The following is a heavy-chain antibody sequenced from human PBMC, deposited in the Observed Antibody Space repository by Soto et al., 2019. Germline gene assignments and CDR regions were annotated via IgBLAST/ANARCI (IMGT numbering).Heavy chain of an antibody. Sequence: GSLRLSCAASGXACSAYAMNWVRHTPGKGLEWVSSVSGTGRNTYHADPVKGRFTMSSDNSKDTVYLQMNSLRDADTAVYYCARDVFAGPGYWGQGTLGTVSS. D-gene: IGHD3-3*01. V-gene: IGHV3-23*01. CDR2: VSGTGRNT. CDR1: GXACSAYA. J-gene: IGHJ4*02. CDR3: ARDVFAGPGY.